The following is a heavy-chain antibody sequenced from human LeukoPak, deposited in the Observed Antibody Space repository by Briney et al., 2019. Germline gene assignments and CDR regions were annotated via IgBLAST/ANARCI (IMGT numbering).Heavy chain of an antibody. CDR3: ARVGYDFWSGYYSGLNWFDP. D-gene: IGHD3-3*01. V-gene: IGHV4-38-2*02. J-gene: IGHJ5*02. CDR1: GYSISSGYY. Sequence: SETLSLTCTVSGYSISSGYYWGWIRQPPGKGLEWIGSIYLSGSTYNNPSLKSRVTISVDTSKTQFSLKLSSVTAADTAVYYCARVGYDFWSGYYSGLNWFDPWGQGTLVTVSS. CDR2: IYLSGST.